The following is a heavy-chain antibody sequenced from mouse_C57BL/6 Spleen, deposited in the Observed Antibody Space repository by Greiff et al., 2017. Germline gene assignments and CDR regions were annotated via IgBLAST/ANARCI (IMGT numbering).Heavy chain of an antibody. CDR2: ISSGSSTI. CDR1: GFTFSDYG. V-gene: IGHV5-17*01. Sequence: EVKLMESGGGLVKPGGSLKLSCAASGFTFSDYGMHWVRQAPEKGLEWVAYISSGSSTIYYADTVKGRFTISRDNAKNTLFLQMTSLRSEDTAMYYCARDYYGSSLLDYWGQGTTLTVSS. J-gene: IGHJ2*01. D-gene: IGHD1-1*01. CDR3: ARDYYGSSLLDY.